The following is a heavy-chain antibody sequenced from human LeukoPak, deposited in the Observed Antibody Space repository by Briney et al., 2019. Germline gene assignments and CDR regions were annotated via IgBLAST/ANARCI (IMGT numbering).Heavy chain of an antibody. CDR2: IYNSGST. CDR1: GGSISSGDYY. CDR3: ARAFPFDDYGDPDAFDI. Sequence: SETLSLTCTVSGGSISSGDYYWSWIRQPPGKGLEWIGYIYNSGSTYYNPSLKSRVTISVDRSKNQFSLKLTSVTAADTAVYYCARAFPFDDYGDPDAFDIWGQGTMVTVSS. J-gene: IGHJ3*02. V-gene: IGHV4-30-4*01. D-gene: IGHD4-17*01.